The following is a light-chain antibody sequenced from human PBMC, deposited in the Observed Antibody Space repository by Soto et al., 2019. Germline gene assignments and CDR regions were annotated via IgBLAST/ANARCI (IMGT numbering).Light chain of an antibody. Sequence: QSVLTQPPSASGTPGQRVTIACSGSSSNIGSTTVKWYQQLPGTAPKLLIYNNNQRPSGVPDRFSGSKSGTSASLAISGLQSEDEADYYCAAWDDSLNAVVFGGGTKVTVL. CDR1: SSNIGSTT. V-gene: IGLV1-44*01. CDR3: AAWDDSLNAVV. CDR2: NNN. J-gene: IGLJ3*02.